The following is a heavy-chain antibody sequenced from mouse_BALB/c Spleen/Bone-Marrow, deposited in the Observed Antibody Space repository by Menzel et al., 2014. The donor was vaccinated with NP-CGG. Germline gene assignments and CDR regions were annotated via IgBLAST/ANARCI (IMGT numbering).Heavy chain of an antibody. J-gene: IGHJ3*01. Sequence: EVQLQQSGPALVKPGASMKISCKASGYSFTGYTMNWVKRSHGKNLEWIGLINPYNGGTTYNQKFKGKATLTVDKSSSTAHMELLGLTSEDSAVYYCARRDYYDYAWFAYWGQGTLVTVSA. CDR3: ARRDYYDYAWFAY. CDR1: GYSFTGYT. V-gene: IGHV1-37*01. CDR2: INPYNGGT. D-gene: IGHD2-4*01.